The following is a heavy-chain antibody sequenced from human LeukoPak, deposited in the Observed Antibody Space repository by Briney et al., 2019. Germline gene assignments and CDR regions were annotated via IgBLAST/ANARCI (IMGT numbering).Heavy chain of an antibody. CDR1: GFTFSSYA. Sequence: PGGSLRLSCAASGFTFSSYAMSWVRQAPPKGLEWVSAISNNGGSTYYADSVKGRFTISRDNSKNTLYLQMNSLTAEDTAVYYCARDFYGNDYCGQGALVTVSS. J-gene: IGHJ4*02. D-gene: IGHD2/OR15-2a*01. V-gene: IGHV3-23*01. CDR2: ISNNGGST. CDR3: ARDFYGNDY.